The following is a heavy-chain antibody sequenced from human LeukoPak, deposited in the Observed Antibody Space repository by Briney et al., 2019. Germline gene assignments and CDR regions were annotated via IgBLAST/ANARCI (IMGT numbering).Heavy chain of an antibody. CDR2: IYYSGRT. CDR1: GGSISSDY. J-gene: IGHJ5*02. V-gene: IGHV4-59*01. Sequence: SETLSLTCTVSGGSISSDYWSWIRQPPGKGLEWIGYIYYSGRTTYNPSLKSRVTISVDTSKNQFSLKLTSVTAADTAVYYCARVAYGSSWFDPWGQGTLVTVSS. CDR3: ARVAYGSSWFDP. D-gene: IGHD1-14*01.